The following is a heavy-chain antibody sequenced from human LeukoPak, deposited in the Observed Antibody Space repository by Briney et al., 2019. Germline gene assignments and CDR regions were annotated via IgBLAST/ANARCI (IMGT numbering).Heavy chain of an antibody. D-gene: IGHD6-13*01. CDR2: ISDSTGNI. CDR1: GFTFSTYS. V-gene: IGHV3-48*02. Sequence: GGSLRLSCAASGFTFSTYSMNWVRQAPGKGLEWVSYISDSTGNIYYADSVKGRFTISRDNAKSSLCLQMNGLRDEDTAVYYCARCGVGVAAAAANCWGQGTLLTVSS. J-gene: IGHJ4*02. CDR3: ARCGVGVAAAAANC.